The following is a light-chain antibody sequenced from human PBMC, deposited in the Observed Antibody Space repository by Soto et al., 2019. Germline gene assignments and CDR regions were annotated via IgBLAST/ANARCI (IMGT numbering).Light chain of an antibody. CDR1: QSISSW. CDR3: QQYNSYPWT. V-gene: IGKV1-5*01. J-gene: IGKJ1*01. Sequence: DIQMTQSPSTLSASVGDRVTITCRASQSISSWLAWYQQKPGKAPKLLIYDASSLESGVPSRFSGSGSGTELTLTISSLQPDDFAIYYCQQYNSYPWTFGQGTKVEIK. CDR2: DAS.